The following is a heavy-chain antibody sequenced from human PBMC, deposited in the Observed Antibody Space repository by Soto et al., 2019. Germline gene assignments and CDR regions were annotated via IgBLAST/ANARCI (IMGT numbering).Heavy chain of an antibody. Sequence: QVQLQQWGAGLLKPSETLSLTCAVYGGSFSGYYWSWIRQPPGKGLEWIGEINHSGSTNYNPSLKSRVTISVDTSKNQFSLKLSSVTAADTAVYYCARGGRSLGRWLGSWGQGTLVTVSS. CDR3: ARGGRSLGRWLGS. J-gene: IGHJ4*02. CDR1: GGSFSGYY. CDR2: INHSGST. D-gene: IGHD3-9*01. V-gene: IGHV4-34*01.